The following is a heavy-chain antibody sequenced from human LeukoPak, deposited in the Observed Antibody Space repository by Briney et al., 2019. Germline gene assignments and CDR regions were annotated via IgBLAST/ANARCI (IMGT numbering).Heavy chain of an antibody. J-gene: IGHJ6*02. CDR3: ARGGYSSSSLHV. V-gene: IGHV4-59*01. Sequence: PSETLSLTCTVSGGSISSYYWSWIRQPPGKGLEWIGYIHFSGSTNYNPSLMSRVTISVDTSKNQFSLKLSSVTAADTAVCYCARGGYSSSSLHVWGQGTTVTVSS. CDR1: GGSISSYY. CDR2: IHFSGST. D-gene: IGHD6-6*01.